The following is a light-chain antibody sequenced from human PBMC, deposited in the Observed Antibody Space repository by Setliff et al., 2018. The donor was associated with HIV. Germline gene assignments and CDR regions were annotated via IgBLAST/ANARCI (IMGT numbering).Light chain of an antibody. CDR1: SSDIGSHNH. J-gene: IGLJ1*01. V-gene: IGLV2-8*01. Sequence: QSVLTQPPSASGSPGQSVAISCSGTSSDIGSHNHVSWYQQYPGKAPELMIYELSQRPSGVPDRFSGSKSGNTASLTVSGLQAEDEADYYCASYAGDGVHDIYVFGTGTKVTVL. CDR3: ASYAGDGVHDIYV. CDR2: ELS.